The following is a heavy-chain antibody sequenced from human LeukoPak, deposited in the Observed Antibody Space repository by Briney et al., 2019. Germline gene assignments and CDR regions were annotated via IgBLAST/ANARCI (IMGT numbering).Heavy chain of an antibody. V-gene: IGHV3-74*01. D-gene: IGHD2-2*02. CDR1: GFTFSSYW. CDR2: INSDGSST. Sequence: GGSLRLSCAASGFTFSSYWMHWVRQAPGKGLVWVSHINSDGSSTSYADSVKGRFTISRDNAKNTLYLQMNSLRAEDTAVYYCAREAAVGYCSSTSCSTLDYWGQGTLVTVSS. CDR3: AREAAVGYCSSTSCSTLDY. J-gene: IGHJ4*02.